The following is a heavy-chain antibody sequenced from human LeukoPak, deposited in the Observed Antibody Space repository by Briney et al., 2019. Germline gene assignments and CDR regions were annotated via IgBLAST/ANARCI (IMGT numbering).Heavy chain of an antibody. J-gene: IGHJ4*02. Sequence: GGSLRLSCATSGFTFSTYFWMHWVRQAPGKGLEWVAVISNDGSNKYYGDSVKGRLSISRDNSKNTLYLQMNSLRAEDTAVYHCAKDLGSGTPPMYFEYWGQGTLVTVSS. CDR1: GFTFSTYF. CDR3: AKDLGSGTPPMYFEY. V-gene: IGHV3-30*18. CDR2: ISNDGSNK. D-gene: IGHD3-10*01.